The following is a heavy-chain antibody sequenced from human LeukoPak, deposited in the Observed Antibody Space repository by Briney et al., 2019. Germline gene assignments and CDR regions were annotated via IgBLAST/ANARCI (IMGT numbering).Heavy chain of an antibody. CDR1: GFTFSSYA. Sequence: GGSLRLSCAASGFTFSSYAMHWVRQAPGKGLEWVAVISYNGSNKYYADSVKGRFTISRDNSKNTLYLQMNSLRAEDTAVYYCARRNYYDSSERYNAFDIWGRGTMVTVSS. V-gene: IGHV3-30-3*01. D-gene: IGHD3-22*01. J-gene: IGHJ3*02. CDR3: ARRNYYDSSERYNAFDI. CDR2: ISYNGSNK.